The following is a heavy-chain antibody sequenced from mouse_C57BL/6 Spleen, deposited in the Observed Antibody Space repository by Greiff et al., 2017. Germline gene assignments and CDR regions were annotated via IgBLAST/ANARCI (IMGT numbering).Heavy chain of an antibody. CDR3: ARSSLYYCGSSHFDY. Sequence: QVQLQPSGAELVKPGASVKISCKASGYAFSSYWMNWVKQRPGTGLAWIGQIYTGDGDTTYNGKVKGKATLTADKSSSTAYMQLSSLTSEDSAVYFCARSSLYYCGSSHFDYWGQGTTLTVSS. V-gene: IGHV1-80*01. D-gene: IGHD1-1*01. CDR2: IYTGDGDT. J-gene: IGHJ2*01. CDR1: GYAFSSYW.